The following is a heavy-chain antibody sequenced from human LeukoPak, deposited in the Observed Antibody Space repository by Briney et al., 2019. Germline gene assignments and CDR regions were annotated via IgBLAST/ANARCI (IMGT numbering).Heavy chain of an antibody. D-gene: IGHD3-10*01. CDR1: GGSISSSSYY. CDR3: ARRSDGSGSYTLDY. J-gene: IGHJ4*02. Sequence: PSETLSLTCTVSGGSISSSSYYWGWIRQPPGKGLEWIGSIYYSGSTYYNPSLKSRVTISVDTSKNQFSLKLNSVTAADTAVYYCARRSDGSGSYTLDYWGQGTLVTVSS. V-gene: IGHV4-39*01. CDR2: IYYSGST.